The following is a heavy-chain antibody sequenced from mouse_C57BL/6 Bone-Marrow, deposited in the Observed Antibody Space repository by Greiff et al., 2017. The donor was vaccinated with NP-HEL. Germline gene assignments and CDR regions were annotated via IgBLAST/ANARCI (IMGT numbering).Heavy chain of an antibody. V-gene: IGHV10-1*01. CDR2: IRSKSNNYAT. CDR3: VSRHYYGSSYDYAMDY. D-gene: IGHD1-1*01. J-gene: IGHJ4*01. CDR1: GFSFNTYA. Sequence: EVQLVESGGGLVQPKGSLKLSCAASGFSFNTYAMNWVRQAPGKGLEWVARIRSKSNNYATYYADSVKDRFTISRDDSERMLYLQMNNLKTDDTAIYYCVSRHYYGSSYDYAMDYWGQGTSVTVSS.